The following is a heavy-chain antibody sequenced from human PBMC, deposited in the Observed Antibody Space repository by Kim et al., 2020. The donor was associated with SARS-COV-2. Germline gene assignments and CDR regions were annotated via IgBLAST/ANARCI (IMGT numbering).Heavy chain of an antibody. CDR1: GGSISSGSYY. J-gene: IGHJ4*02. CDR3: ARTVWAFSGEFDY. V-gene: IGHV4-61*02. CDR2: IYTSGST. D-gene: IGHD4-17*01. Sequence: SETLSLTCTVSGGSISSGSYYWSWIRQPAGKGLEWIGRIYTSGSTNYNPSLKSRVTISVDTSKNQFSLKLSSVTAADTAVYYCARTVWAFSGEFDYWGQGTLVTVSS.